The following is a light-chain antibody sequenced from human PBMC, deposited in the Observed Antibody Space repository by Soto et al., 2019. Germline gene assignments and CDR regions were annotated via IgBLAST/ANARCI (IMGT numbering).Light chain of an antibody. CDR1: QGIRND. CDR2: AAS. J-gene: IGKJ5*01. CDR3: QQSYSTIT. V-gene: IGKV1-6*01. Sequence: IQMTQSPSSLSASVGDRVTITCRASQGIRNDLGWYQQKPGKAPKLLIYAASSLQSGVPSRFSGSGFGTDFTLTISSLQPEDFATYYCQQSYSTITFGQGTRLEIK.